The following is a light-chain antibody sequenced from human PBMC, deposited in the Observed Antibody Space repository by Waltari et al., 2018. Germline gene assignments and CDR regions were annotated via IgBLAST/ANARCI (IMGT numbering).Light chain of an antibody. CDR3: QVWDSSDDHVV. V-gene: IGLV3-21*02. CDR1: NLGSKS. Sequence: SYVLTQPPSVSVAPGPTATIACGANNLGSKSVHWYQQKPGPAPVLVVYDDSDRPPGIPERFSGSNSGTATLTISGVEGGDEADYYCQVWDSSDDHVVFGGGTKLTVL. CDR2: DDS. J-gene: IGLJ2*01.